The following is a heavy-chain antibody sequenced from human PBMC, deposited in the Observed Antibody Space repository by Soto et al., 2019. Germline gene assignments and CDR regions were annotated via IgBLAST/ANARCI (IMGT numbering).Heavy chain of an antibody. V-gene: IGHV1-69*13. Sequence: SVKVSCKASGGTFSSYAISWVRQAPGQGLEWMGGIIPIFGTANYAQKFQGRVTITADESTSTAYMELSSLRSEDTAVYYCAKKAQRGYSSYDLYYYYYYGMDVWGQGTTITVSS. CDR2: IIPIFGTA. J-gene: IGHJ6*02. CDR1: GGTFSSYA. D-gene: IGHD5-12*01. CDR3: AKKAQRGYSSYDLYYYYYYGMDV.